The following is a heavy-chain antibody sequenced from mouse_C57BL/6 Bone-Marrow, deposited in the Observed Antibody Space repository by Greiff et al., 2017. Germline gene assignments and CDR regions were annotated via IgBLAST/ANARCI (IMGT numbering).Heavy chain of an antibody. CDR1: GFTFSSYG. V-gene: IGHV5-6*01. CDR2: ISSGGSYT. J-gene: IGHJ2*01. D-gene: IGHD2-12*01. Sequence: EVQLVESGGDLVKPGGSLKLSCAASGFTFSSYGMPWVRQTPDKRLEWVATISSGGSYTYYPDSVKGRFTISRDNAKNTLYLQMSSLTSEDTATTGTIVPYYFDYWGQGTTLTVSS. CDR3: IVPYYFDY.